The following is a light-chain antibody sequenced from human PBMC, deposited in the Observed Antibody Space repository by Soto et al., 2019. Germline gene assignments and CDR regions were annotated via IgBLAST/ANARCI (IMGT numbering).Light chain of an antibody. CDR2: KAS. CDR3: QQRSNWIT. V-gene: IGKV1-5*03. Sequence: DIQMTQSPSTLSGSVGDRVTITCRAGQTISSWLAWYQQKPGKAPKLLIYKASTLKSGVPSRFSGSGSGTEFTLTISSLQPDDFAVYYCQQRSNWITFGQGTRLEI. J-gene: IGKJ5*01. CDR1: QTISSW.